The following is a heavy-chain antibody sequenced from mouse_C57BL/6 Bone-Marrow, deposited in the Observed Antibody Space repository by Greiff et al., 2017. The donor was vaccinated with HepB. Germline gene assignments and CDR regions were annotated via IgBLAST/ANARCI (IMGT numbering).Heavy chain of an antibody. Sequence: EVKLVESGGDLVKPGGSLKLSCAASGFTFSSYGMSWVRQTPDKRLEWVATISSGGSYTYYPDSVKGRFTISRDNAKNTLYLQMRSLKSEDTAMYYCARHPSYYYGTSYDYWGQGTTLTVSS. CDR2: ISSGGSYT. J-gene: IGHJ2*01. CDR3: ARHPSYYYGTSYDY. CDR1: GFTFSSYG. D-gene: IGHD1-1*01. V-gene: IGHV5-6*01.